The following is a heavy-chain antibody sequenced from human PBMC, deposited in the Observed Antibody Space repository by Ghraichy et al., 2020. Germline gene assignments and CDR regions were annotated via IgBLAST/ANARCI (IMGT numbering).Heavy chain of an antibody. CDR3: AREGGMGWFDP. Sequence: SLNISCAVSGGSISSGGYSWSWIRQPPGKGLEWIGYIYHSGSTYYNPSLKSRVTISVDRSKNQFSLKLSSVTAADTAVYYCAREGGMGWFDPWGQGTLVTVSS. CDR1: GGSISSGGYS. CDR2: IYHSGST. J-gene: IGHJ5*02. V-gene: IGHV4-30-2*01. D-gene: IGHD6-13*01.